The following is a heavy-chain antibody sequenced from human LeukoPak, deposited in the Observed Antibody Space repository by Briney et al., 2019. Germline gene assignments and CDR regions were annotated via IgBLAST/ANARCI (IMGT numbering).Heavy chain of an antibody. CDR2: XYXSGRI. CDR3: ARGRPSIAASLTLGYAFDI. CDR1: GGXVSSXY. V-gene: IGHV4-59*02. Sequence: TLSLTCTVSGGXVSSXYWSXVXQPPGKGXXWXXXXYXSGRINYNPSLKSRVTISVDTSKNQFSLKLSSVTAADTAVYYCARGRPSIAASLTLGYAFDIWGQGTMVTVSS. J-gene: IGHJ3*02. D-gene: IGHD6-6*01.